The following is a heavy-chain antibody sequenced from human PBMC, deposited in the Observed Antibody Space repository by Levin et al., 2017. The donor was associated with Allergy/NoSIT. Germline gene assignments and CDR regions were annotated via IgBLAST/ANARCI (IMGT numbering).Heavy chain of an antibody. CDR1: GGSVSSGTYY. CDR3: ARNRIVVAGGTDYYYGMDV. V-gene: IGHV4-61*01. J-gene: IGHJ6*02. Sequence: SETLSLTCTVSGGSVSSGTYYWSWIRQPPGKGLEWIGYINYRGSTNYNPSLQSRVTISVDTSNHEFSLKLSSVTAAATAVYYCARNRIVVAGGTDYYYGMDVWGQGTTVTVSS. D-gene: IGHD6-19*01. CDR2: INYRGST.